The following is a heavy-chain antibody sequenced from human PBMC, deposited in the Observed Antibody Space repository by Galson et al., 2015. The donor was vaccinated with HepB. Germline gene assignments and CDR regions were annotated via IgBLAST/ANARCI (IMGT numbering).Heavy chain of an antibody. CDR1: GGTFSSYA. CDR3: ARDRARDCTNGVCYSYYYYMDV. D-gene: IGHD2-8*01. V-gene: IGHV1-69*04. Sequence: SVKVSCKASGGTFSSYAISWVRQAPGQGLEWMGRIIPILGIANYAQKFQGRVTITADKSTSTAYMELSSLRSEDTAVYYCARDRARDCTNGVCYSYYYYMDVWGKGTTVTVSS. CDR2: IIPILGIA. J-gene: IGHJ6*03.